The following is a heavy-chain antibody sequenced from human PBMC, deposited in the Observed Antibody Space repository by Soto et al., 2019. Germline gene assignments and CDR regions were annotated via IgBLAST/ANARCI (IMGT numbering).Heavy chain of an antibody. CDR3: ARDPMKDGPIAAAGTVHYYYYGMDV. CDR2: IWYDGSNK. J-gene: IGHJ6*02. CDR1: GFTFSSYG. Sequence: SLRLSCAASGFTFSSYGMHWVRRAPGKGLEWVAVIWYDGSNKYYADSVKGRFTISRDNSKNTLYLQMNSLRAEDTAVYYCARDPMKDGPIAAAGTVHYYYYGMDVWGQGTTVTVSS. V-gene: IGHV3-33*01. D-gene: IGHD6-13*01.